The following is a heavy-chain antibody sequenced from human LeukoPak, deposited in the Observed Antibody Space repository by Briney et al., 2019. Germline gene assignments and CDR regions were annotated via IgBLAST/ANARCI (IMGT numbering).Heavy chain of an antibody. D-gene: IGHD2-8*02. V-gene: IGHV4-61*01. J-gene: IGHJ3*02. CDR2: ISYSGST. Sequence: PSETLSLTCTVSGGSVSSGSYYWTWIRQPPGKGLEWFGYISYSGSTNFNPSLKSRVTISVDTSKNQFSLNLSSVTAADTAVYYCARRGTGGRSFDIWGQGTMVTVSS. CDR1: GGSVSSGSYY. CDR3: ARRGTGGRSFDI.